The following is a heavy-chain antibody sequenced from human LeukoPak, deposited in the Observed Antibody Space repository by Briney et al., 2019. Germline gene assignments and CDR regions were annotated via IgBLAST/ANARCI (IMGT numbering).Heavy chain of an antibody. D-gene: IGHD6-13*01. CDR1: GYTFTSYG. V-gene: IGHV1-18*01. CDR2: ISAYNGNT. CDR3: ARLPQLVPLMGYYYYYMDV. J-gene: IGHJ6*03. Sequence: GASVKVSCKASGYTFTSYGISWVRQAAGQGLEWMGWISAYNGNTNYAQKLQGRVTMTTDTSTSTAYMELRSLRSDDTAVYYCARLPQLVPLMGYYYYYMDVWGKGTTVTVSS.